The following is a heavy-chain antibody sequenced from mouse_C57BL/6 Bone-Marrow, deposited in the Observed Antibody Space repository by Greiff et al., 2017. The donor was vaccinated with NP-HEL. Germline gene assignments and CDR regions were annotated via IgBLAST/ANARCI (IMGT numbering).Heavy chain of an antibody. CDR2: IYPGDGAT. J-gene: IGHJ1*03. CDR1: GYAFSSSW. Sequence: QVQLQQSGPELVKPGASVKISCKASGYAFSSSWMNWVKQRPGKGLEWIGRIYPGDGATNYNGKFKGKATLTDDQSSSTSYMYLSSLTSEDAEVYVCASARINAVVEGWSFDDWGKGTTVTVSS. D-gene: IGHD1-1*01. V-gene: IGHV1-82*01. CDR3: ASARINAVVEGWSFDD.